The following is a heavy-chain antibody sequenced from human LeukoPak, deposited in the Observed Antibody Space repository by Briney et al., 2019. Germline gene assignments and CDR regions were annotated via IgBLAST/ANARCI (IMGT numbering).Heavy chain of an antibody. CDR2: ISGSGGST. CDR3: ATGYVWGSYRSYYFDY. CDR1: GFTFSSYA. D-gene: IGHD3-16*02. J-gene: IGHJ4*02. V-gene: IGHV3-23*01. Sequence: PGGSLRLSCAASGFTFSSYAMSWVRQAPGKGLEWVSAISGSGGSTYYADSVKGRFTISRDNPKNTLYLQMNSLRAEDTAVYYCATGYVWGSYRSYYFDYWGQGTLVTVSS.